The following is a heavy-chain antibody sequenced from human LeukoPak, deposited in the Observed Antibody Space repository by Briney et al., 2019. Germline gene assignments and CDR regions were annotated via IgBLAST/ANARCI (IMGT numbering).Heavy chain of an antibody. J-gene: IGHJ4*02. CDR3: AREARGGYFDWLLSVQNPFDY. CDR1: GFTFSSYW. D-gene: IGHD3-9*01. Sequence: GGSLRLSCAASGFTFSSYWMSWVRQAPGKGLEWVANIKQDGSEKYYVDSVKGRFTISRDNAKNSLYLQMNSLRAEDTAVYYCAREARGGYFDWLLSVQNPFDYWGQGTLVTVSS. V-gene: IGHV3-7*01. CDR2: IKQDGSEK.